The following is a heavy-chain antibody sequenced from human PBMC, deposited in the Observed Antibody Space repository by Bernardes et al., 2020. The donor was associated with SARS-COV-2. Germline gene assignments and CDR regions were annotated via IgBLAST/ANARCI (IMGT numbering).Heavy chain of an antibody. CDR3: TRVPPYSNSWWDAFDI. D-gene: IGHD6-13*01. CDR2: IRSKANSYAT. Sequence: SLRLSRAASGFTFIGSAMYWVRHASVKGLEWVGRIRSKANSYATAYAASVKGRFTISRDDSKNTAYLQMNSLKTEDTALYYCTRVPPYSNSWWDAFDIWGPGTMVTVSS. J-gene: IGHJ3*02. V-gene: IGHV3-73*01. CDR1: GFTFIGSA.